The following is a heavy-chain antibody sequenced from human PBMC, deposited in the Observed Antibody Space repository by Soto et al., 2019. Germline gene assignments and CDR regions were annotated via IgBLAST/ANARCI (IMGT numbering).Heavy chain of an antibody. D-gene: IGHD3-22*01. V-gene: IGHV4-31*03. CDR3: ARNLYYDSSGSNNWFDP. CDR2: IYYSGST. J-gene: IGHJ5*02. CDR1: GGSISSGGYY. Sequence: RSLTCTVSGGSISSGGYYWSWIRQHPGKGLEWIGYIYYSGSTYYNPSLKSRVTISVDTSKNQFSLKLSSVTAADTAVYYCARNLYYDSSGSNNWFDPWGQGTLVTVSS.